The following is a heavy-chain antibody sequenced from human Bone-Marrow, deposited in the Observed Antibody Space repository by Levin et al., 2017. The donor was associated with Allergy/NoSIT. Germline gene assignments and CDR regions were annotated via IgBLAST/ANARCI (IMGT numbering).Heavy chain of an antibody. J-gene: IGHJ4*02. Sequence: GGSLRLSCAASGFTFSSYEMNWVRQAPGKGLEWVSYISSSGSTIYYADSVKGRFTISRDNAKNSLYLQMNSLRAEDTAVYYCARDWNYYGSGSSGGLDYWGQGTLVTVSS. D-gene: IGHD3-10*01. CDR1: GFTFSSYE. V-gene: IGHV3-48*03. CDR2: ISSSGSTI. CDR3: ARDWNYYGSGSSGGLDY.